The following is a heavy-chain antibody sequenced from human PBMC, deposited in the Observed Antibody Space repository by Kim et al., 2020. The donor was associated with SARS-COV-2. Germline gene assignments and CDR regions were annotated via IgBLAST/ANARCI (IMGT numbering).Heavy chain of an antibody. CDR2: INHSGST. V-gene: IGHV4-34*01. J-gene: IGHJ4*02. CDR3: ARICSGGSCYSDY. D-gene: IGHD2-15*01. CDR1: GGSFSGYY. Sequence: SETLSLTCAVYGGSFSGYYWSWIRQPPGKGLEWIGEINHSGSTNYNPSLKSRVTISVDTSKNQFSLKLSSVTAADTAVYYCARICSGGSCYSDYWGQGTLVTVSS.